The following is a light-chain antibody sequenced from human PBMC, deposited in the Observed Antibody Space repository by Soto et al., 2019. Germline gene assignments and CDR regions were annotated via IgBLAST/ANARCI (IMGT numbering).Light chain of an antibody. CDR1: QSVLYSSNNKNY. CDR2: WAF. V-gene: IGKV4-1*01. J-gene: IGKJ4*01. Sequence: DIVMTQSPDSLAVYLGERADINCKSSQSVLYSSNNKNYLAWYQQKPGQPPRLLIYWAFTRESGVPDRFSGSGSGTDFTLTISSLQAEDVAFYYCQQYYSTPLTFGGGTKVEIK. CDR3: QQYYSTPLT.